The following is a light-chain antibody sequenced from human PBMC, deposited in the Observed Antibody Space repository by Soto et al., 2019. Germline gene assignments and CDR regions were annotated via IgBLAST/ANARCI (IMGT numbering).Light chain of an antibody. J-gene: IGLJ3*02. CDR1: SGSVSTDYY. CDR2: STN. Sequence: QTVVTQEPSFSVSAGKTVTLTCGLSSGSVSTDYYPSWYQQTPGQAPRTLIYSTNTRSSGVPDRFSGSILGNKAALTITGAQADDESDYYCVLYMGSGIWVFGGGTKLTVL. CDR3: VLYMGSGIWV. V-gene: IGLV8-61*01.